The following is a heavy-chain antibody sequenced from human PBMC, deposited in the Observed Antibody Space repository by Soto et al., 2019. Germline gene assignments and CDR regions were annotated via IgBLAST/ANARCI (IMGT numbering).Heavy chain of an antibody. Sequence: EVEVVESGGGLVQPGESLRLSCAASGFIFTNYWMHWVRQVPGRGLVWVSGITHDGSGTKYADSVKGRFTISRDNAKNTVYLQMNSLRPEDTAVYYCGSVFEYWGRGTLVTDSS. V-gene: IGHV3-74*01. J-gene: IGHJ4*01. CDR3: GSVFEY. CDR1: GFIFTNYW. CDR2: ITHDGSGT.